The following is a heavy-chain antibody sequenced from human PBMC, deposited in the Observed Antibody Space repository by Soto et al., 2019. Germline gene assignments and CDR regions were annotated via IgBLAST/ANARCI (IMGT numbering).Heavy chain of an antibody. CDR2: IYYSGST. CDR1: GGSISSSSYY. V-gene: IGHV4-39*01. D-gene: IGHD3-22*01. J-gene: IGHJ3*02. Sequence: QLQLQESGPGLVKPSETLSLTCTVSGGSISSSSYYWGWIRQPPGKGLEWIGSIYYSGSTYYNPSLKSRVTLSVDTSKNPFALKLSSVTAADTAVYYCARHQPYYYDSSGYHPGSHDAFDIWGQGTMVTVSS. CDR3: ARHQPYYYDSSGYHPGSHDAFDI.